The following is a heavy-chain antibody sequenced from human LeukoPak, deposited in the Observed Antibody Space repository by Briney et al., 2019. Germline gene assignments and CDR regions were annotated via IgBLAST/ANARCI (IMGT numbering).Heavy chain of an antibody. J-gene: IGHJ4*02. V-gene: IGHV4-38-2*02. CDR1: GYSISSGSY. Sequence: SETLSLTCTVSGYSISSGSYWGWIRQPPGKGLEWIGSIYHTGSTYYNPSLMTRVTISVDTSKNQFSLKMNSVTAADTAVYYCARGDWNDLSAYLDYWGQGTLVTVSS. CDR3: ARGDWNDLSAYLDY. CDR2: IYHTGST. D-gene: IGHD1-1*01.